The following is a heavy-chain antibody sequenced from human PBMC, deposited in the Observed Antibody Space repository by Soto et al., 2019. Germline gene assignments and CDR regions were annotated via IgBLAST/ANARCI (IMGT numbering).Heavy chain of an antibody. V-gene: IGHV3-30*18. D-gene: IGHD3-10*01. CDR3: AEDPAWLGEGPPLGYGLDV. J-gene: IGHJ6*02. Sequence: QVQLVESGGGVVQPGRSLRLSCAASGFTFSTYGMHWVRQAPGKGLEWVAVISYDGSNKFYADSVKGRFTISRDNSKNTLYLQRNSLRAEDTAGYDCAEDPAWLGEGPPLGYGLDVWGQGTTVTVSS. CDR2: ISYDGSNK. CDR1: GFTFSTYG.